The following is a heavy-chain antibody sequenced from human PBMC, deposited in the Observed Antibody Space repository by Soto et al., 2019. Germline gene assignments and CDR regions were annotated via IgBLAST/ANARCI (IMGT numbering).Heavy chain of an antibody. D-gene: IGHD1-26*01. CDR2: IFPLLAMV. V-gene: IGHV1-69*04. CDR3: AKDDGAGFKS. CDR1: GGDLSNSG. Sequence: QVNLVQSGTEMKKPGSSVMVSCKVSGGDLSNSGISWVRQAPGQGLEWMGGIFPLLAMVDYSQKFQGRVTISADESTNTGYMDLGSLRSEDTAGYYRAKDDGAGFKSWGQGTLVIVSS. J-gene: IGHJ4*02.